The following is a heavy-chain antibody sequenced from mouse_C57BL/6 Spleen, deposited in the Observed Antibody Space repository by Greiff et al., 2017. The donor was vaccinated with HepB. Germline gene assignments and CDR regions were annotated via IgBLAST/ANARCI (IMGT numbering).Heavy chain of an antibody. CDR2: INPYNGDT. CDR3: ARRLYSNYVYFDY. V-gene: IGHV1-20*01. CDR1: GYSFTGYF. Sequence: VQLKESGPELVKPGDSVKISCKASGYSFTGYFMNWVMQSHGKSLEWIGRINPYNGDTFYNQKFKGKATLTVDKSSSTAHMELRSLTSEDSAFYYCARRLYSNYVYFDYWGQGTTLTVSS. J-gene: IGHJ2*01. D-gene: IGHD2-5*01.